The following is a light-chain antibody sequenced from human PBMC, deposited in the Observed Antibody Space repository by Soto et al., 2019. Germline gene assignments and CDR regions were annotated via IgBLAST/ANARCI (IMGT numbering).Light chain of an antibody. CDR1: SSNIGGNS. Sequence: VLTQPPSVSAAPGQKVTISCSGSSSNIGGNSVSWYQQLPGTAPKLLIYDDNKRPSGIPDRFSGSKSGTSATLGITGFQTGDEDDYYCGSWDSSLSAYVFGTGTKVTVL. CDR3: GSWDSSLSAYV. CDR2: DDN. V-gene: IGLV1-51*01. J-gene: IGLJ1*01.